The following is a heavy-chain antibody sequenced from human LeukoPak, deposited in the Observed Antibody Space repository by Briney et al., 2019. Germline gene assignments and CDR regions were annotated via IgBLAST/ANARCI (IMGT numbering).Heavy chain of an antibody. J-gene: IGHJ6*04. CDR1: GFTFSSYE. D-gene: IGHD3-10*02. CDR3: AELGITMIGGV. Sequence: GGSLRLSCAASGFTFSSYEMNWVRQAPGKGLEWVSYISSSGSTIYYADSVKGRFTISRDNAKNSLYLQMNSLRAEDMAVYYCAELGITMIGGVWGKGTTVTVFS. V-gene: IGHV3-48*03. CDR2: ISSSGSTI.